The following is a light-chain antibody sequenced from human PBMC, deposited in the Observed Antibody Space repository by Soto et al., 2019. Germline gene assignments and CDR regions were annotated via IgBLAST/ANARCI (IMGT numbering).Light chain of an antibody. CDR3: QTWGTGTYVV. Sequence: QPVLTQSPSASASLGASVKLTCTLSSGHSSYAIAWHQQQPEKGPRYLMKLNSDGSHSKGDGIPDRFSGSSSGAERYLTISSLQSEDEAEYHCQTWGTGTYVVFGGGTQLTVL. CDR1: SGHSSYA. V-gene: IGLV4-69*01. J-gene: IGLJ2*01. CDR2: LNSDGSH.